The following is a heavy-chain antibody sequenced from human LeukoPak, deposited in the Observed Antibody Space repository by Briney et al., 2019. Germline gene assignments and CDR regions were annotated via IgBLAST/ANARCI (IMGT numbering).Heavy chain of an antibody. Sequence: PGGSLRLSCAASGFTFSSYWMSWVRQAPGKGLEWVASIKQDGSEKYYVDSVKGRFTISRDNAKNSLYLQMNSLRAEDTAVYYCARPRQWLVRSDAFDIWGQGTMVTASS. CDR3: ARPRQWLVRSDAFDI. V-gene: IGHV3-7*01. J-gene: IGHJ3*02. D-gene: IGHD6-19*01. CDR1: GFTFSSYW. CDR2: IKQDGSEK.